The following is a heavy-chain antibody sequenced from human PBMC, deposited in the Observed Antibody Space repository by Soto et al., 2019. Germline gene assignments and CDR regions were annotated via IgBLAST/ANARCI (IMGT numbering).Heavy chain of an antibody. CDR2: IWYDGSNK. Sequence: QVQLVESGGGVVQPGRSLRLSCAASGFTFSSYGMHWVRQAPGKGLEWVAVIWYDGSNKYYADYVKGRFTISRDNSKNTLYLQMNSLRAEDTGVYYCARDLLDYYYYYYGMDVWGQGATVTVSS. J-gene: IGHJ6*02. CDR3: ARDLLDYYYYYYGMDV. D-gene: IGHD3-9*01. V-gene: IGHV3-33*01. CDR1: GFTFSSYG.